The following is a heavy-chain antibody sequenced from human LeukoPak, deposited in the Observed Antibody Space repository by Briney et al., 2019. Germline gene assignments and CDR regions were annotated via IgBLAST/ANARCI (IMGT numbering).Heavy chain of an antibody. D-gene: IGHD1-1*01. CDR1: GASISSYY. Sequence: SETLSLTCTVSGASISSYYWSWIRQPPGKGLEWIGYVYYSGSTNYNPSLKGRVTISIDTSTNQFSLKLSSVTAADTAVYYCARETLEGKFDPWGQGTLVTVSS. CDR3: ARETLEGKFDP. J-gene: IGHJ5*02. V-gene: IGHV4-59*01. CDR2: VYYSGST.